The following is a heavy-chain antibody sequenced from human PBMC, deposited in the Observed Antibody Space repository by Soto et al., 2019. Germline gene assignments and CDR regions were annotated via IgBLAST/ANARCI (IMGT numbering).Heavy chain of an antibody. Sequence: QVQLQESGPGLVKPSETLSLTCTVSGGAISSYYWSWIRQPPGKGLEWVGYIYYSGSTNYNPSLKRRVTISVDTSKNQFSLKLSSVTAADTAVYYCARHYSGSYSTYFDYWGQGTLVTVSS. J-gene: IGHJ4*02. CDR3: ARHYSGSYSTYFDY. CDR1: GGAISSYY. CDR2: IYYSGST. D-gene: IGHD1-26*01. V-gene: IGHV4-59*08.